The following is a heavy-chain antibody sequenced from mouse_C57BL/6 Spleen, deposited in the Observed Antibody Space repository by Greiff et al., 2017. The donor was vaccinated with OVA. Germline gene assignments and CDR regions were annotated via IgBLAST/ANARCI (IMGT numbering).Heavy chain of an antibody. D-gene: IGHD4-1*01. Sequence: QVQLQHPGAELVRPGSSVKLSCKASGYTFTSYWMHWVKQRPIQGLEWIGNIDPSDSETHYNQKFKDKATLTVDKSSSTAYMQLSSLTSEDSAVYYCARLGNWEDYWGQGTTLTVSS. CDR3: ARLGNWEDY. J-gene: IGHJ2*01. CDR1: GYTFTSYW. V-gene: IGHV1-52*01. CDR2: IDPSDSET.